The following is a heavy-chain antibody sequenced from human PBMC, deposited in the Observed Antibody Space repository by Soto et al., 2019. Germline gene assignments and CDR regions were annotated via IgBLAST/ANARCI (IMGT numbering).Heavy chain of an antibody. CDR2: INHSGST. Sequence: SETLSLTCTVYGGAFSGYYWGWVRQPPGKGLEWIGEINHSGSTNYNPSLKSRVTISVDTSKNQFSLKLSSVTAADTAVYYCARHKGRIAVAGFNYWGQGTLVTVSS. CDR3: ARHKGRIAVAGFNY. V-gene: IGHV4-34*01. D-gene: IGHD6-19*01. J-gene: IGHJ4*02. CDR1: GGAFSGYY.